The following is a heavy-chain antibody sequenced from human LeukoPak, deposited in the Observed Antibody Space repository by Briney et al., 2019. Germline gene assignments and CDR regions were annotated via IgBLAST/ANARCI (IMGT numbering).Heavy chain of an antibody. Sequence: PGGSLRLSCAASGFTFRSYTMNWVRQAPGKGLEWVSSISNSSSYIYYADSLKGRFTVSRDNAKHSLYLHMNALRGEDTAVYYCATARDGYRKVCVSWGEGTRVSVSS. CDR2: ISNSSSYI. CDR3: ATARDGYRKVCVS. CDR1: GFTFRSYT. V-gene: IGHV3-21*01. D-gene: IGHD5-24*01. J-gene: IGHJ5*02.